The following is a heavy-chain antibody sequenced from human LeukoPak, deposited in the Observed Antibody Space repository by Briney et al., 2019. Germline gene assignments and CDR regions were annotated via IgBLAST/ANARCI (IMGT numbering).Heavy chain of an antibody. CDR1: GFTFSSYS. CDR3: AREEDTAMAFDY. CDR2: ISSSSSYI. Sequence: NPGGSLRLSCAASGFTFSSYSMNWVRQAPGKGLEWVSSISSSSSYIYYADSVKGRFTISRDNSKNTLYLQMNSLRAEDTAVYYCAREEDTAMAFDYWGQGTLVTVSS. J-gene: IGHJ4*02. D-gene: IGHD5-18*01. V-gene: IGHV3-21*04.